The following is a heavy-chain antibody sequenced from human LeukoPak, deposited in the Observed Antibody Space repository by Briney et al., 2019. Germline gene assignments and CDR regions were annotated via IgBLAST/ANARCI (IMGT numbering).Heavy chain of an antibody. V-gene: IGHV4-38-2*02. D-gene: IGHD6-13*01. CDR3: ARTPGIAAAGTGY. CDR2: IYHSGST. Sequence: SETLSLTCTVSGYSISSGYYWGWIRQPPGKGLEWIGSIYHSGSTYYNPSLKSRVTISVDTSKNQFSLKLSSVTAADTAVYYCARTPGIAAAGTGYWGQGTLVTVSS. CDR1: GYSISSGYY. J-gene: IGHJ4*02.